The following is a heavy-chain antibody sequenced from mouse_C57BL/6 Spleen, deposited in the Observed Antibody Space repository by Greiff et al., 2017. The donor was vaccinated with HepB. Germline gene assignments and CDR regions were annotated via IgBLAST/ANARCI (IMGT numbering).Heavy chain of an antibody. V-gene: IGHV5-17*01. Sequence: EVQLVESGGGLVKPGGSLKLSCAASGFTFSDYGMHWVRQAPEKGLEWVAYISSGSSTSYYADTVKGRFTISRDNAKNTLFRQMTRLRSEDTAMYYCERPVGSPYYAMDDWGQGTTVTVSS. CDR2: ISSGSSTS. D-gene: IGHD1-3*01. CDR1: GFTFSDYG. CDR3: ERPVGSPYYAMDD. J-gene: IGHJ4*01.